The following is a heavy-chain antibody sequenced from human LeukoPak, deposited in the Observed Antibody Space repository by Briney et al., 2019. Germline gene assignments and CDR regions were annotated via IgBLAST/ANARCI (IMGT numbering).Heavy chain of an antibody. D-gene: IGHD1-1*01. CDR3: ARDLWRDNWNLFNRDPDAFDI. CDR1: GGSISSYY. CDR2: IYYSGST. Sequence: SETLSLTCTVSGGSISSYYWSWIRQPPGKGLEWIGYIYYSGSTNYNPSLKSRVTMSVDTSKNQFSLKLSSVTAADTAVYYCARDLWRDNWNLFNRDPDAFDIWGQGTMVTVSS. V-gene: IGHV4-59*12. J-gene: IGHJ3*02.